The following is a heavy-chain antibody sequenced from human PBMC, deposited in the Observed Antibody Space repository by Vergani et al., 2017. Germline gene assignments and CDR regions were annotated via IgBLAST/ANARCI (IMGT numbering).Heavy chain of an antibody. J-gene: IGHJ6*03. CDR2: INPSGGST. CDR3: ASKPEPYNWNYPPAYYYYYYMDV. Sequence: QVQLVQSGAEVKKPGASVKVSCKASGYTFTSYYMHWVRQAPGQGLEWMGIINPSGGSTSYAQKFQGRVTMTRDTSPSTVYMELSSLRSEDTAVYYCASKPEPYNWNYPPAYYYYYYMDVWGKGTTVTVSS. CDR1: GYTFTSYY. D-gene: IGHD1-7*01. V-gene: IGHV1-46*01.